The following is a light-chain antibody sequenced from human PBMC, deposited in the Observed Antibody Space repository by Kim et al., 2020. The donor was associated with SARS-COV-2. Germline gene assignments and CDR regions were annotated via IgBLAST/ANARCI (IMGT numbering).Light chain of an antibody. Sequence: PVGDRVTITCQASQDISNYLNWYQQKPGKAPKLLIYDASNLETGVPSRFSGSRSGTDFTFTISSLQPEDIATYYCQQYDNLPPFPFGPGTKVDIK. V-gene: IGKV1-33*01. CDR1: QDISNY. CDR3: QQYDNLPPFP. J-gene: IGKJ3*01. CDR2: DAS.